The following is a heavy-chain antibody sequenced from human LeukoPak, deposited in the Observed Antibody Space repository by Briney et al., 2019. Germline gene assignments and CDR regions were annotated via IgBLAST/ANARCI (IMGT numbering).Heavy chain of an antibody. CDR3: ARRHGSGYEH. CDR2: INHSGST. Sequence: SETLSLTCAVYGGSFSDYYWSWIRQPPGKGLEWIGEINHSGSTNYNPSLKSRLTISVDTSKNQFSLKLSSVTAADTAVYYCARRHGSGYEHWGQGTLVTVSS. D-gene: IGHD3-22*01. V-gene: IGHV4-34*01. CDR1: GGSFSDYY. J-gene: IGHJ1*01.